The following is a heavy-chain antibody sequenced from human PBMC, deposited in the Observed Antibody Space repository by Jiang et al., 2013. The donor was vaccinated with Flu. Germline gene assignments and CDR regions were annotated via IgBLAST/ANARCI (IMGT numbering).Heavy chain of an antibody. CDR3: ARVRFMLTPWFDP. Sequence: PGLVKPSETLSLTCTVSGGSISSSSYYWGWIRQPPGKGLEWIGSIYYSGSTYYNPSLKSRVTISVDTSKNQFSLKLSSVTAADTAVYYCARVRFMLTPWFDPWGQGTLVTVSS. D-gene: IGHD3-16*01. V-gene: IGHV4-39*07. CDR2: IYYSGST. CDR1: GGSISSSSYY. J-gene: IGHJ5*02.